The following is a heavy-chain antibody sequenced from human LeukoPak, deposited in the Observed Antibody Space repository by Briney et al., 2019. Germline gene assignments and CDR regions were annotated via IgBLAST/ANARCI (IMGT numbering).Heavy chain of an antibody. Sequence: GGYLRLSCAASGFTFSSYGMHWVRQAPGKGLEWVAVISYDGSNKYYADSVKGRFTISRDNTKNTLYLQMNSLRAEDTAVYYCARKEMAPNWGQGTLVTVSS. CDR1: GFTFSSYG. D-gene: IGHD5-24*01. CDR2: ISYDGSNK. J-gene: IGHJ4*02. V-gene: IGHV3-30*03. CDR3: ARKEMAPN.